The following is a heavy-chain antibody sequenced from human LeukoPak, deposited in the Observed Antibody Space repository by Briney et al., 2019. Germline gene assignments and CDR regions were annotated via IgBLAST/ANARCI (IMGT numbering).Heavy chain of an antibody. Sequence: GSLRLSCAASGFTFSSYAMSWVRQAPGKGLEWVSAISGSGGSTYYADSVKGRFTISRDNSKNTLYLQMNSLRAEDTAVYYCAKSTMIVVVITTSWWYFDLWGRGTLVTVSS. V-gene: IGHV3-23*01. CDR3: AKSTMIVVVITTSWWYFDL. CDR1: GFTFSSYA. J-gene: IGHJ2*01. CDR2: ISGSGGST. D-gene: IGHD3-22*01.